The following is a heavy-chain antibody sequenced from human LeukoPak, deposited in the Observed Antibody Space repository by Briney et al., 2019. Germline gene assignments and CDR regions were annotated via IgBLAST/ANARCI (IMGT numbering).Heavy chain of an antibody. V-gene: IGHV4-34*01. J-gene: IGHJ3*02. CDR1: GGSFSGYY. CDR3: ARLIPRGSAFDI. CDR2: INHSGST. Sequence: PSETLSFTGAGYGGSFSGYYWSWIRQPPGKGLEWIGEINHSGSTNYNPSLKSRVTISVDTSKNQFSLKLSSVTAADTAVYYCARLIPRGSAFDIWGQGTMVTVSS. D-gene: IGHD3-10*01.